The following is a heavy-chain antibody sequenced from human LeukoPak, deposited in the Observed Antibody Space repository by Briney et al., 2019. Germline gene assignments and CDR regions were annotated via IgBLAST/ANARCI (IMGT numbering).Heavy chain of an antibody. V-gene: IGHV4-34*01. CDR1: ADSFDNDS. Sequence: SETLSLTCAVSADSFDNDSCSSVRQTPGKGLEWIVEINHTGYTNDSPSLKSRVTLSIDTSRNQFSLKLMSVTFAHTGIYYRTRITAGHGSCGQG. CDR2: INHTGYT. D-gene: IGHD3-10*01. J-gene: IGHJ6*01. CDR3: TRITAGHGS.